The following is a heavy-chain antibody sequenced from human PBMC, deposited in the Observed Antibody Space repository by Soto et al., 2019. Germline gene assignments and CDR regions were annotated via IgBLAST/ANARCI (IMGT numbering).Heavy chain of an antibody. CDR3: AKGTTGTVPLVFDY. V-gene: IGHV3-9*01. J-gene: IGHJ4*02. D-gene: IGHD1-1*01. Sequence: GGSLRLSCAAAEFTFEDYAMHWVRQDPGKGLEWVSGISWNSGSIGYADSVKGRFTISRDNAKNSLYLQMNSLRAEDTALYYCAKGTTGTVPLVFDYWGQGALVTVSS. CDR1: EFTFEDYA. CDR2: ISWNSGSI.